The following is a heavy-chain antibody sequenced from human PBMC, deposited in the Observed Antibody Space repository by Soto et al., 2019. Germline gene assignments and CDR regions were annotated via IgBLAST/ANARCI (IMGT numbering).Heavy chain of an antibody. CDR2: LHSGGDT. Sequence: EVQLVESGGGLVQPGGSLRLSCVASGIPVSSNYMTWVRQAPGKGLEWVSVLHSGGDTYYANSVKGRFTISRHDSTNTLFLQMNSLTAEATAVYYCARDGPYYYASRMDVW. D-gene: IGHD3-10*01. CDR1: GIPVSSNY. V-gene: IGHV3-53*04. J-gene: IGHJ6*01. CDR3: ARDGPYYYASRMDV.